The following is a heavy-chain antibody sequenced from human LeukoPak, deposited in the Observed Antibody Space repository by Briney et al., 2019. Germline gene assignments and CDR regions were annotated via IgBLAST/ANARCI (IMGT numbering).Heavy chain of an antibody. CDR2: IYYSGST. CDR1: GGSISSYY. D-gene: IGHD3-22*01. CDR3: ARGIWYYYDSSGYYTYYYYYYMDV. Sequence: SETLSLTCTVSGGSISSYYWSWIRQPPGQGLEWIGYIYYSGSTNYNPSLKSRVTISVDTSKNQFSLKLSSVTAADTAVYYCARGIWYYYDSSGYYTYYYYYYMDVWGKGTTVTVSS. J-gene: IGHJ6*03. V-gene: IGHV4-59*01.